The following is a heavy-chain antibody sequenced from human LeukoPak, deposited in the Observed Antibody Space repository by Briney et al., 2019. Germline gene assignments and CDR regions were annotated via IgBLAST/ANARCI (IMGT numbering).Heavy chain of an antibody. J-gene: IGHJ4*02. CDR3: ARDTGIAAVGTLDY. D-gene: IGHD6-13*01. CDR1: GFTFSTYG. V-gene: IGHV3-33*01. CDR2: IWYDGSNK. Sequence: PGGSLRLSCAASGFTFSTYGMHWVRQAPGKGLEWVAVIWYDGSNKYYADSVKGRFTISRDNSKNTLYLQMNSLRAEDTAVYYCARDTGIAAVGTLDYWGQGTLVTVSS.